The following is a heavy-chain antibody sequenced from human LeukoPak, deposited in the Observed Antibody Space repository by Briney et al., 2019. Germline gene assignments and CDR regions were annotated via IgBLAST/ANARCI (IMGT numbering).Heavy chain of an antibody. D-gene: IGHD6-13*01. Sequence: GGSLRLSCAASGFTFSSYSMNWVRQAPGKGLEWVSSISSSSSYIYYADSVKGRFTISRDNAKNSLYLQMNSLRAEDTAIYYCARRIAAAGTSGFFDYWGQGTLVTVSS. CDR1: GFTFSSYS. CDR3: ARRIAAAGTSGFFDY. CDR2: ISSSSSYI. V-gene: IGHV3-21*04. J-gene: IGHJ4*02.